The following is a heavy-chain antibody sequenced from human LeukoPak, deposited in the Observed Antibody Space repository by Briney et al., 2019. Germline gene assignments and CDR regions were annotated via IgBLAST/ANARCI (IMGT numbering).Heavy chain of an antibody. D-gene: IGHD2/OR15-2a*01. CDR2: INPSEGST. V-gene: IGHV1-46*01. J-gene: IGHJ4*02. CDR3: ARHQGAGEYPFDY. CDR1: GYTFTNYY. Sequence: ASVKVSCKASGYTFTNYYIHWVRQAPGQGLEWMGKINPSEGSTTYAQRFQGRVTLTRDTSTSTVYMGLSSLRSEDTAVYYCARHQGAGEYPFDYWGQGTLVTVSS.